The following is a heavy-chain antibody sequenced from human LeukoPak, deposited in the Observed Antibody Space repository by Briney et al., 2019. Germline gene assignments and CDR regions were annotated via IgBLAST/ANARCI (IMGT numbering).Heavy chain of an antibody. CDR1: GFTLSSYW. V-gene: IGHV3-7*01. CDR3: GRDRSRIYV. CDR2: IKQDGSER. J-gene: IGHJ4*02. Sequence: GGSLRLSCAASGFTLSSYWMTWVRQAPGKGLEWVADIKQDGSERYYVDSVKGRFTISRDNAKNSLYLEMSSLRAEDTAVYYCGRDRSRIYVWGQGTLVTVSS. D-gene: IGHD2/OR15-2a*01.